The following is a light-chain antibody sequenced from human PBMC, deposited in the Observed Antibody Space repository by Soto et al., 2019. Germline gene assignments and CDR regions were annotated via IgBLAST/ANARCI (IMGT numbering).Light chain of an antibody. CDR2: DAS. CDR1: QSVSSY. CDR3: QQRYRWPPIT. J-gene: IGKJ5*01. Sequence: EIVLTQSPATLSLSPGERATLSCRASQSVSSYLAWYQQKPGQAPRLLIYDASNRATGIPARFSGSGSGTDFTLTISCLEPEDFAVYYCQQRYRWPPITFGQGTRLEIK. V-gene: IGKV3-11*01.